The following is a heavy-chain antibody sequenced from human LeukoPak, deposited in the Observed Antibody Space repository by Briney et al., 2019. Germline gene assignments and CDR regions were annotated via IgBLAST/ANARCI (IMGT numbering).Heavy chain of an antibody. V-gene: IGHV3-74*01. CDR3: AKDNRRHYTSGPNPDSLH. D-gene: IGHD6-19*01. Sequence: PGGSLRLSCAASGNYWMHWVRQAPGKGLVWVSHINSDGSWTSYADSVMGRFTISKDNAKNTVYLQMNSLRAEDTAFYYCAKDNRRHYTSGPNPDSLHWGQGALVTVSS. J-gene: IGHJ4*02. CDR2: INSDGSWT. CDR1: GNYW.